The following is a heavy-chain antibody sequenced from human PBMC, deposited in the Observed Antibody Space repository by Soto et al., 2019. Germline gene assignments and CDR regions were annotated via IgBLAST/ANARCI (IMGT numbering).Heavy chain of an antibody. J-gene: IGHJ4*02. CDR1: GGSISSYY. Sequence: PSETLSLTCTVSGGSISSYYWSWIRQPPGKGLEWIGYIYYSGSTNYNPSLKSRVTISVDTSKNQFSLKLSSVTAADTAVYYGASQGYWGQGILVTVS. CDR3: ASQGY. CDR2: IYYSGST. V-gene: IGHV4-59*08.